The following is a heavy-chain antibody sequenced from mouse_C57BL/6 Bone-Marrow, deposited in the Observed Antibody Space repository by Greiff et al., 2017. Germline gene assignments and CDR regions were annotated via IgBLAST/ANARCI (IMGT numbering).Heavy chain of an antibody. CDR1: GFSFNTYA. CDR2: IRSKSNNYAT. D-gene: IGHD2-2*01. CDR3: VRHVVTTGNWYFDV. Sequence: GGGLVQPKGSLKLSCAASGFSFNTYAMNWVRQAPGKGLEWVARIRSKSNNYATYYADSVKDRFTISRDDSESMLYLQMNNLKTEDTAMYYGVRHVVTTGNWYFDVWGTGTTVTVSS. J-gene: IGHJ1*03. V-gene: IGHV10-1*01.